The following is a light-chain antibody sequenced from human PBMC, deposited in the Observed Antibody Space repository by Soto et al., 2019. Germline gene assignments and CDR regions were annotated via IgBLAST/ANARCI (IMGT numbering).Light chain of an antibody. V-gene: IGKV3-20*01. Sequence: EIQMTQSPGTLSLSPGERATISCRASQSVSSRFLSWYQQKPGQAPRLLMYGASSWATGVPARFSGTGSGTDFTLTINTLQPEDFATYYCQQYDSTPYTFGQGTKLEIK. CDR1: QSVSSRF. CDR3: QQYDSTPYT. CDR2: GAS. J-gene: IGKJ2*01.